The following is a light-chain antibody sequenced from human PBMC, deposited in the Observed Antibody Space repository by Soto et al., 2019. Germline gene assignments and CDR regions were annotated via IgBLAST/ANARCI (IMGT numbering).Light chain of an antibody. CDR2: DVS. CDR3: NSYTGSSTPYV. V-gene: IGLV2-14*03. J-gene: IGLJ1*01. CDR1: SSDVGSYNY. Sequence: QSVLTQPASVSGSPGQSITISCTGTSSDVGSYNYVSWYQQHPGKAPKHMIYDVSNRPSGVSNRFSGSKSGNTASLTISGLQAEDEADYYCNSYTGSSTPYVFGTGTKVTVL.